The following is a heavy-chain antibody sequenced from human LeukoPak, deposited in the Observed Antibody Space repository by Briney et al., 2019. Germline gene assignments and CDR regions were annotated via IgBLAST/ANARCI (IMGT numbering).Heavy chain of an antibody. CDR2: IIPIFSTA. CDR3: ARGLPVGFLGVSLNWFDP. D-gene: IGHD3-10*01. Sequence: SVKVSCKASGGTFSSYAISWVRQAPGQGLEWMGGIIPIFSTANYAQKFQGRVTITTDESTSTAYMELSSLRSEDTAVYYCARGLPVGFLGVSLNWFDPWGQGTLVTVSS. J-gene: IGHJ5*02. V-gene: IGHV1-69*05. CDR1: GGTFSSYA.